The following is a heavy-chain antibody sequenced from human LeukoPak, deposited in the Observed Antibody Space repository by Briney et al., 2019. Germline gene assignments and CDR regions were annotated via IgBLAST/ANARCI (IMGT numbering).Heavy chain of an antibody. Sequence: ASVKVSCKASGYTFTSYHMYWVRQAPGQGLERMGIINPSGGSTSYAQKFQGRVTMTRDMSTSTVYMELSSLRSEDTAVYYCASYLSGWPMKYWGQGTLVTVSS. CDR3: ASYLSGWPMKY. V-gene: IGHV1-46*01. J-gene: IGHJ4*02. CDR1: GYTFTSYH. CDR2: INPSGGST. D-gene: IGHD6-19*01.